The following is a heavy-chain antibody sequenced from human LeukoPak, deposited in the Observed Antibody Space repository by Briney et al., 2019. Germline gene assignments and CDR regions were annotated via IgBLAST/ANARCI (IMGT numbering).Heavy chain of an antibody. D-gene: IGHD3-22*01. CDR3: ARDSSGYLYLDC. CDR2: IYHSGST. Sequence: SETLSLTCTVSNYSISSGYYWGWTRQSPEKGLEWIGSIYHSGSTYYNPSLESRVTISVEKSKNQFSLKLSSVTAADTAVYYCARDSSGYLYLDCWGQGTLVTVSS. V-gene: IGHV4-38-2*02. J-gene: IGHJ4*02. CDR1: NYSISSGYY.